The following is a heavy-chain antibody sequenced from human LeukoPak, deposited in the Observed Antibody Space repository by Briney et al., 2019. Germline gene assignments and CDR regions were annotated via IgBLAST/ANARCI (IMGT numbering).Heavy chain of an antibody. CDR3: ARDDTYYYGSGSYYNGFDY. CDR2: IKQDGSEK. CDR1: GFTFSSYW. Sequence: GGSLRLSCAVSGFTFSSYWMSWVRQAPGKGLEWVANIKQDGSEKYYVDSVKGRFTISRDNAKNSLYLQMNSLRAEDTAVYYCARDDTYYYGSGSYYNGFDYWGQGTLVTVSS. D-gene: IGHD3-10*01. J-gene: IGHJ4*02. V-gene: IGHV3-7*01.